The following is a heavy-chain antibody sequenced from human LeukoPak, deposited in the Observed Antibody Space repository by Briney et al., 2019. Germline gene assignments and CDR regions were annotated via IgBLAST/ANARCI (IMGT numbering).Heavy chain of an antibody. CDR3: ARASSSGWLDY. V-gene: IGHV4-34*01. Sequence: PSETLSLTCAVYGGSFSGYYWSWISQPPGKGLEWIGEMNHSGSTNYNPSLKSRVTISVDTSKNQFSLKLSSVTAADTAVYYCARASSSGWLDYWGQGTLVTVSS. J-gene: IGHJ4*02. CDR2: MNHSGST. D-gene: IGHD6-19*01. CDR1: GGSFSGYY.